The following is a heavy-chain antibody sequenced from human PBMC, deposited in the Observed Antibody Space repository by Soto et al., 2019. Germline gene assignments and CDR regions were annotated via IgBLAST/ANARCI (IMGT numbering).Heavy chain of an antibody. D-gene: IGHD5-18*01. Sequence: QVQLQESGPGLVKPSETLSLTCTVSGGSISPYYWSWIRQSPGKGLEWIGYISYSGSTNYNPSLKSRVTLSVDTSKNQFSLKLTSVTAADTAMYYCARETYDSYGYPLDYWGQGTLVTVSS. V-gene: IGHV4-59*01. CDR1: GGSISPYY. CDR3: ARETYDSYGYPLDY. J-gene: IGHJ4*02. CDR2: ISYSGST.